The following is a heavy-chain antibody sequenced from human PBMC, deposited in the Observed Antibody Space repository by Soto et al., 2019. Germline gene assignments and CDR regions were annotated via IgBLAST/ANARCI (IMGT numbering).Heavy chain of an antibody. CDR2: IKQDGSEK. D-gene: IGHD1-26*01. CDR3: VRDRSGSYLEGFDY. Sequence: EVQLVESGGGLVQLGGSRRLSCAASGFTFSSFWMTWVRQAPGKGLEWVANIKQDGSEKYYVGSVKGRFTISRDNARNSLFLEMKSLRSEDTAVYSCVRDRSGSYLEGFDYWGQGTLVTVSS. J-gene: IGHJ4*02. CDR1: GFTFSSFW. V-gene: IGHV3-7*01.